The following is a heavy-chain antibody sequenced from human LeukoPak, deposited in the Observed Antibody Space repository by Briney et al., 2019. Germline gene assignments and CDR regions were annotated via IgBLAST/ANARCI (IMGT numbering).Heavy chain of an antibody. V-gene: IGHV4-59*08. CDR3: ARHPSDIAVAGTTDY. Sequence: SETLSLTCTVSGGSISSYYWSWIRQPPGKGLEWIGYIYYSGSTNYNPSLKSRVTISVDTSKNQFSLKLSSVTAADTAAYYCARHPSDIAVAGTTDYWGQGTLVTVSS. CDR2: IYYSGST. D-gene: IGHD6-19*01. CDR1: GGSISSYY. J-gene: IGHJ4*02.